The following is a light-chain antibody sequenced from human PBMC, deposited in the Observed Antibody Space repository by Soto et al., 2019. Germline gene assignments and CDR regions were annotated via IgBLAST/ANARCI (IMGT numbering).Light chain of an antibody. CDR2: GAT. CDR3: QQYRSWPRT. Sequence: EILLTQSPATLSVSPGETATLSCRASQNVLSDLAWYQQKPGQAPRLLVYGATTRATDAPAKFRGSGSGTEFSLTISSLQSEEFATYYCQQYRSWPRTFGQGSKVEI. CDR1: QNVLSD. J-gene: IGKJ1*01. V-gene: IGKV3-15*01.